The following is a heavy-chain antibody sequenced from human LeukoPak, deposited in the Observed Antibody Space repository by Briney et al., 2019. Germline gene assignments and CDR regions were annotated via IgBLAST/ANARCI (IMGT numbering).Heavy chain of an antibody. CDR2: IHYSGST. V-gene: IGHV4-59*01. Sequence: PGGSLRLSCCVSGGSISSYYWSWIRQPPGKGLEWIGYIHYSGSTNYNPSLKSRVSISVDTSKNQFSLKLSSVTAADTAVYYCAGGVDYYDSSGPWGQGTLVTVSS. J-gene: IGHJ5*02. CDR1: GGSISSYY. CDR3: AGGVDYYDSSGP. D-gene: IGHD3-22*01.